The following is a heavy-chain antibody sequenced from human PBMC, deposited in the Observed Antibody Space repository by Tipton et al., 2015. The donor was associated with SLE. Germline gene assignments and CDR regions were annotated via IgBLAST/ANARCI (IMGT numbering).Heavy chain of an antibody. CDR2: IYYSGST. J-gene: IGHJ2*01. D-gene: IGHD2-15*01. V-gene: IGHV4-39*07. CDR3: ARQGWTPFFDL. Sequence: TLSLTCTVSGGSISSSSYYWGWIRQPPGKGLEWIGSIYYSGSTYYNPSLKSRVTISVDTSKNQFSLKLSSVTAADTAVYYCARQGWTPFFDLWGRGTLVTVSS. CDR1: GGSISSSSYY.